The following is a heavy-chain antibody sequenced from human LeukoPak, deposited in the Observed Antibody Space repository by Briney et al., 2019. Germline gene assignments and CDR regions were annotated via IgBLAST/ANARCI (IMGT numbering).Heavy chain of an antibody. CDR1: GFTFEDYT. J-gene: IGHJ4*02. D-gene: IGHD3-22*01. V-gene: IGHV3-43*01. Sequence: PGGSLRLSCVASGFTFEDYTMHWVRQATGKTLEWVSLISWDGTTYYTDSVKGRFTISRDNSKNSLYLQMDTLRSEDTAFYYCVKDLSYESSGHVLEYWGQGTLVTVSS. CDR3: VKDLSYESSGHVLEY. CDR2: ISWDGTT.